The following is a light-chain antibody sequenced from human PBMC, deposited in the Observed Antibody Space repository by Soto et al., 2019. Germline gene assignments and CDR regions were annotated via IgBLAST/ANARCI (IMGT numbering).Light chain of an antibody. J-gene: IGKJ1*01. CDR1: QSIGRW. V-gene: IGKV1-5*01. Sequence: DIQMTQSPSTLSAFVGDRVTITCRASQSIGRWLAWYQQKPGKAPKLLIYDASSLESGVPSRFSGSGSETEFTLTISSLQPDDFATYYCQQYNTYSPERTVSQGTKVYIK. CDR2: DAS. CDR3: QQYNTYSPERT.